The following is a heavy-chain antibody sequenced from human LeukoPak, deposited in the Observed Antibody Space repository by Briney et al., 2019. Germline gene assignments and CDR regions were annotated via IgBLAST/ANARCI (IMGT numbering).Heavy chain of an antibody. J-gene: IGHJ4*02. CDR3: ARWLGYCSGGSCYSSKYYFDY. D-gene: IGHD2-15*01. V-gene: IGHV5-51*01. CDR1: GYSFATYW. CDR2: IYPSDSDT. Sequence: GESLKISCKGSGYSFATYWIGWVRQMPGKGLEWMGIIYPSDSDTRYSPSFQGQVTISADKSTSTAYLQWSSLKASDTAMYYCARWLGYCSGGSCYSSKYYFDYWGQETLVTVSS.